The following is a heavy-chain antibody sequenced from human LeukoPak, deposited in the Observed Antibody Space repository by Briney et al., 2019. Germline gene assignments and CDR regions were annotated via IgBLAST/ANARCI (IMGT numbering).Heavy chain of an antibody. CDR2: IYYSGST. V-gene: IGHV4-30-4*01. D-gene: IGHD2-2*01. J-gene: IGHJ4*02. Sequence: SETLSLTCTVSGGSIRSGDYYWSWIRQPPGKGLEWIGYIYYSGSTYYNPSLKSRVTISVDTSKNQFSLKLSSVTAADTAVYYCARLHNIVVVPAAYYFDYWGQGTLVTVSS. CDR3: ARLHNIVVVPAAYYFDY. CDR1: GGSIRSGDYY.